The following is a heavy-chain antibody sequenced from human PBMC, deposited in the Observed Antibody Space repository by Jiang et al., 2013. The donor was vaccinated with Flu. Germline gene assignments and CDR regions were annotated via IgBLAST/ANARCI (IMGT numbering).Heavy chain of an antibody. V-gene: IGHV4-30-4*01. CDR1: GGSISSGDYY. CDR2: IYYSGST. Sequence: GSGLVKPSQTLSLTCTVSGGSISSGDYYWSWIRQPPGKGLEWIGYIYYSGSTYYNPSLKSRVTISVDTSKNQFSLKLSSVTAADTAVYYCARTAHYYDSSGYSLCAFDIWGQGTMVTVSS. J-gene: IGHJ3*02. CDR3: ARTAHYYDSSGYSLCAFDI. D-gene: IGHD3-22*01.